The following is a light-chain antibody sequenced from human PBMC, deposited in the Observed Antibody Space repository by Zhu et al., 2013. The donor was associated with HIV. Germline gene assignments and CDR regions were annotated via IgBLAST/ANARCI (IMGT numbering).Light chain of an antibody. CDR1: QGISIY. V-gene: IGKV1-27*01. Sequence: DIQMTQSPSSLSASVGDRVTITCRASQGISIYLAWFQQKPGKLPKLLIYAASTLQSGVPSRFSGSGSGTDFTLTISSLEPEDFAVYYCQQRSDWLLTFGGGTRVEIK. CDR3: QQRSDWLLT. J-gene: IGKJ4*01. CDR2: AAS.